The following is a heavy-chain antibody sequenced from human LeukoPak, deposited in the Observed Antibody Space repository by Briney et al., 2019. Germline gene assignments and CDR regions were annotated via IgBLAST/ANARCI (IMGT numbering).Heavy chain of an antibody. J-gene: IGHJ4*02. CDR1: GGSISSSSYY. Sequence: SETLSLTCTVSGGSISSSSYYWGWIRQPPGEGLEWIGSIYYSGSTYYNPSLKSRVTISVDTSKNQFSLKLSSVTAADTAVYYCARLRDGYNFNPFDYWGQGTLVTVSS. D-gene: IGHD5-24*01. V-gene: IGHV4-39*01. CDR3: ARLRDGYNFNPFDY. CDR2: IYYSGST.